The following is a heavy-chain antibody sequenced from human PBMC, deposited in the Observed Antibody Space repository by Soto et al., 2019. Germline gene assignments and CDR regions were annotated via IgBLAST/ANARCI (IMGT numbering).Heavy chain of an antibody. CDR3: ARGGSQARLEWLPLHNYYYYYGMDV. V-gene: IGHV4-59*01. D-gene: IGHD3-3*01. Sequence: LSLTCTVSGGSISSYYWSWIRQPPGKGLEWIGYIYYSGSTNYNPSLKSRVTISVDTSKNQFSLKLSSVTAADTAVYYCARGGSQARLEWLPLHNYYYYYGMDVWGQGTTVTVSS. CDR2: IYYSGST. J-gene: IGHJ6*02. CDR1: GGSISSYY.